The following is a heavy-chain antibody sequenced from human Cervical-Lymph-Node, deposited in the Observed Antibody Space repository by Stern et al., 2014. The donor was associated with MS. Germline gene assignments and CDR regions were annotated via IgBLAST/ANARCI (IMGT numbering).Heavy chain of an antibody. D-gene: IGHD3-22*01. V-gene: IGHV4-30-4*01. Sequence: VQLVESGPGLVKPSQTLSLTCTVSGDSITSDDSYWTWIRQPPGKGLEWIGYIYYNGNTYYNPSLKSRLIISVDTSKNQFSLKLISVTAADTAVYYCARDRTYYSFDYWGQGTLVTVSS. CDR3: ARDRTYYSFDY. J-gene: IGHJ4*02. CDR1: GDSITSDDSY. CDR2: IYYNGNT.